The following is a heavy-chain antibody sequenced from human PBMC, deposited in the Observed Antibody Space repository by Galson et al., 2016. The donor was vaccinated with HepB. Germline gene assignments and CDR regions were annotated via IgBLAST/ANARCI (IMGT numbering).Heavy chain of an antibody. Sequence: SVKVSCKASGYTFSFYYMHWVRQAPGQGLEWMGIINPTGGNFTSYAQTFQGRVTITRDTSTRTVDMDVSSLRPEDTAVYYCARGADSGYDLGDYWCQGTLVTVSS. J-gene: IGHJ4*02. CDR3: ARGADSGYDLGDY. CDR1: GYTFSFYY. D-gene: IGHD5-12*01. V-gene: IGHV1-46*01. CDR2: INPTGGNFT.